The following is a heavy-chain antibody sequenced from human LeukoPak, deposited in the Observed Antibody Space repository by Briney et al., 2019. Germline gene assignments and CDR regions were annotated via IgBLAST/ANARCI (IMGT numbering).Heavy chain of an antibody. CDR1: GYTFTSYD. J-gene: IGHJ5*02. CDR2: MNPNSGNT. Sequence: ASVKVSCKASGYTFTSYDINWVRQATGQGLEWMGWMNPNSGNTGYAQKFQGRVTMTRNTSISTAYMELSSLRSEDTAVYYCARVTTVTPYNWFDPWGQGTLVTVSS. D-gene: IGHD4-17*01. CDR3: ARVTTVTPYNWFDP. V-gene: IGHV1-8*01.